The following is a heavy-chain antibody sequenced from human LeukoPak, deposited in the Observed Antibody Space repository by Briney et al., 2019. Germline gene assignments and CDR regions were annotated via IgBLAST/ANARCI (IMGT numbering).Heavy chain of an antibody. CDR3: ARDVAAAGTIGFDP. D-gene: IGHD6-13*01. Sequence: PSETLSLTCTVSGGSISSYYWSWIRQPAGKGLEWIGRIYTSGSTNYNPSLKGRVTMSVDTSKNQFSLKLSSVTAADTAVYYCARDVAAAGTIGFDPWGQGTLVTVSS. CDR2: IYTSGST. V-gene: IGHV4-4*07. J-gene: IGHJ5*02. CDR1: GGSISSYY.